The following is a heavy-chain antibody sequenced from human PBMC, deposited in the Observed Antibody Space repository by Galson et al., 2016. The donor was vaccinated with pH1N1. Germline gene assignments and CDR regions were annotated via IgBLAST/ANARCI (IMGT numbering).Heavy chain of an antibody. CDR3: ARVGLGGPFDS. J-gene: IGHJ4*02. Sequence: SVKVSCKASGYTLTSYDINWVRQATGQGLEWMGWMNPNNGNADYAPKFQGRVTLTRNASINTAYMELSSLTSEDTAVYYCARVGLGGPFDSWGQGTPVTVSS. CDR2: MNPNNGNA. D-gene: IGHD3-16*01. CDR1: GYTLTSYD. V-gene: IGHV1-8*01.